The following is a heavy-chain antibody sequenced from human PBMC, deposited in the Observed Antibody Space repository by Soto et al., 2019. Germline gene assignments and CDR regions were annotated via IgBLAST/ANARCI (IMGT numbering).Heavy chain of an antibody. D-gene: IGHD2-15*01. CDR3: ANILFDY. J-gene: IGHJ4*02. CDR1: GFTFSNYW. V-gene: IGHV3-74*03. CDR2: IHGDGTGI. Sequence: EVHLVGSGGDLVQPGGALKLSCAASGFTFSNYWMHWVRQAPGKGLEWVSRIHGDGTGITYADSVKGRFTISRDGAKNTVYLQMNSLRPEDTAVYYCANILFDYWGQGTLVTVSS.